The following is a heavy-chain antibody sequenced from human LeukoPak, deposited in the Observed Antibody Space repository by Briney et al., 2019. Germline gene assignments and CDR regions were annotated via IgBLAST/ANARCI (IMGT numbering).Heavy chain of an antibody. Sequence: PSETLSLTCAVSGGSISSDNWWSWVRQAPGKGLEWIGEIYHSGDTNYNPSLRSRVTISVDKSKNLFSPRLSPVTAADTALYYCARDTYYYGSGSYRLDYWGQGTLVTVSS. V-gene: IGHV4-4*02. D-gene: IGHD3-10*01. CDR1: GGSISSDNW. CDR3: ARDTYYYGSGSYRLDY. J-gene: IGHJ4*02. CDR2: IYHSGDT.